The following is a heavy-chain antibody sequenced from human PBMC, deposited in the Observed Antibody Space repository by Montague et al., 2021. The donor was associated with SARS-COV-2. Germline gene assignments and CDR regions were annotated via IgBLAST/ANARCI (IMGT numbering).Heavy chain of an antibody. D-gene: IGHD5-24*01. CDR3: ARVFPRWPQFDPYFDY. J-gene: IGHJ4*02. CDR1: GGSISSYY. Sequence: SETLSLTRTVSGGSISSYYWSWIRQPPGKGLEWIGYIYYSGSTNYNPSLKSRVTISVDTSKNQFSLKLSSVTAADTAVYYCARVFPRWPQFDPYFDYWGQGTLVTVSS. CDR2: IYYSGST. V-gene: IGHV4-59*01.